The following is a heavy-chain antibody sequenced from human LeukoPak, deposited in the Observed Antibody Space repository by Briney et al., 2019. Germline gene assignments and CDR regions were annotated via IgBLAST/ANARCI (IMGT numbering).Heavy chain of an antibody. CDR1: GYTFTNYY. J-gene: IGHJ4*02. V-gene: IGHV1-46*01. Sequence: ASVTVSFRASGYTFTNYYIHWVRQAPGQGLEWMGIINPSAGSTSYAQKFQGRVTMTRDTSTSTVYMELSSLRSDDTAVYYCASFDGGPDYWGQGTLVTVSS. CDR3: ASFDGGPDY. CDR2: INPSAGST. D-gene: IGHD3-16*01.